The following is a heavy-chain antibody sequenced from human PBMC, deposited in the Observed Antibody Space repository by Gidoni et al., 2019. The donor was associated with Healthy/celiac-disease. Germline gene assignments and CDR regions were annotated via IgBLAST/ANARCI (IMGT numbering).Heavy chain of an antibody. Sequence: EVQLVESGGGLVQPGGSLRLSCAASGFTFSSYWMHWVRQAPGKGLVWVSRINSDGSSTSYADSVKGRFTISRDNAKNTLYLQMNSLRAEDTAVYYCARNPYYYDSSGYYNWFDPWGQGTLVTVSS. V-gene: IGHV3-74*01. D-gene: IGHD3-22*01. CDR1: GFTFSSYW. CDR2: INSDGSST. CDR3: ARNPYYYDSSGYYNWFDP. J-gene: IGHJ5*02.